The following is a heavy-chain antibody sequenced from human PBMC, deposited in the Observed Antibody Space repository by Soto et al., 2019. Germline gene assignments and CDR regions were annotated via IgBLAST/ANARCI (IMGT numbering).Heavy chain of an antibody. CDR3: AASEVVAAYLYGMDV. Sequence: SVKVSCKASGFTFTSSAMQWVRQARGQRLEWIGWIVVGSGNTNYAQKFQERVTITRDMSTSTAYMELSSLRSEDTAVYYCAASEVVAAYLYGMDVWGQGTTVTVSS. V-gene: IGHV1-58*02. CDR2: IVVGSGNT. D-gene: IGHD2-15*01. J-gene: IGHJ6*02. CDR1: GFTFTSSA.